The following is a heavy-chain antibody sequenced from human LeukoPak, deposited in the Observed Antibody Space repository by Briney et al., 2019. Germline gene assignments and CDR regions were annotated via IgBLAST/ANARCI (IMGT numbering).Heavy chain of an antibody. D-gene: IGHD3-22*01. CDR2: ISGSGGNT. V-gene: IGHV3-23*01. CDR1: GFTFSSYW. CDR3: ARDSSGYYS. Sequence: GGSLRLSCAASGFTFSSYWMHWVRQAPGRGLEWISAISGSGGNTYYAESVKGRFTISRDKSKNTLYLQMNSLRAEDTAAYYCARDSSGYYSWGQGTLVTVSS. J-gene: IGHJ5*02.